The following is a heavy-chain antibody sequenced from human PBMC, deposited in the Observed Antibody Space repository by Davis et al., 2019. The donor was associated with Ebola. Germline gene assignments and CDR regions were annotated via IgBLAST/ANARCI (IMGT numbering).Heavy chain of an antibody. CDR3: ATGSSFRGVYIAAAAPGY. V-gene: IGHV1-24*01. CDR1: GYTLTELS. Sequence: ASVKVSCKVSGYTLTELSMHWVRQAPGKGLEWMGGFDPEDGETIYAQKFQGRVTMTEDTSTDTAYMELSSLRSEDTAVYYCATGSSFRGVYIAAAAPGYWGQGTLVTVSS. D-gene: IGHD6-13*01. CDR2: FDPEDGET. J-gene: IGHJ4*02.